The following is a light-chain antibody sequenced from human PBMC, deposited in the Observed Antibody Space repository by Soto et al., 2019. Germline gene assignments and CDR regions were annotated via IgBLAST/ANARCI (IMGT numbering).Light chain of an antibody. J-gene: IGKJ4*01. CDR1: QSIDSY. CDR2: AAS. CDR3: QQTYSVPGT. V-gene: IGKV1-39*01. Sequence: DIQMTQSPSSLSASVGDRLTITCRASQSIDSYLNWYQQKPGKAPKLLIYAASNLQGGVPSRFSGSGSGTDFTVTISSLQPEDFATYYCQQTYSVPGTFGGGTKVDIK.